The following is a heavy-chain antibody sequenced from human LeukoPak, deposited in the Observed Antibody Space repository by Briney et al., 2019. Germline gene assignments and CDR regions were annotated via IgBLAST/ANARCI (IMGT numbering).Heavy chain of an antibody. V-gene: IGHV3-23*01. CDR2: ISGSGGST. J-gene: IGHJ4*02. CDR3: AKWFMITFGGVIVTSPYFDY. CDR1: GFTFSSYA. Sequence: GGPLRLSCAASGFTFSSYAMSWVRQAPGKGLEWVSAISGSGGSTYYADSVKGRFTISRDNSKNTLYLQMNSLRAEDTAVYYCAKWFMITFGGVIVTSPYFDYWGQGTLVTVSS. D-gene: IGHD3-16*02.